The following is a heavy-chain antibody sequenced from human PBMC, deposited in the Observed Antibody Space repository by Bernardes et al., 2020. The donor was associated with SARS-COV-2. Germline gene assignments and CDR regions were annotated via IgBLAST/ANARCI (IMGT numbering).Heavy chain of an antibody. CDR2: IWYDGSNK. CDR1: GFTFSSYG. Sequence: GRSLRLSCAASGFTFSSYGMHWVRQAPGKGLEWVAVIWYDGSNKYYADSVKGRFTISRDNSKNTLYLQMNSLRAEDTAVYYCASPSGYCSGGSCYTGGAFDIWGQGTMVTVSS. D-gene: IGHD2-15*01. CDR3: ASPSGYCSGGSCYTGGAFDI. V-gene: IGHV3-33*01. J-gene: IGHJ3*02.